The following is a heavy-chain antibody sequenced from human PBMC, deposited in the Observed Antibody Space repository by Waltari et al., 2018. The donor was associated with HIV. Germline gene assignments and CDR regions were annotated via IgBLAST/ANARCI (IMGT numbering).Heavy chain of an antibody. V-gene: IGHV4-61*02. CDR1: GGPISSGSYF. CDR2: IYTSGST. Sequence: QVQLQESGPGLVKPSPTLSLTCPVSGGPISSGSYFWTWIRQPAVKGLEWIGRIYTSGSTNYNPSLKSRVTISVDTSKNQFSLKLSSVTAADTAVYYCARDRGLVTGTYYGMDVWGQGTTVTVSS. J-gene: IGHJ6*02. D-gene: IGHD1-20*01. CDR3: ARDRGLVTGTYYGMDV.